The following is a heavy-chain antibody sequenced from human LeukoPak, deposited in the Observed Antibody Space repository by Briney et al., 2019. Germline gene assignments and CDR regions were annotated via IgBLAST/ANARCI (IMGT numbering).Heavy chain of an antibody. CDR1: GFTVSSNY. CDR3: ARSYNWNYYMDC. D-gene: IGHD1-7*01. CDR2: IYSGGST. Sequence: SGGSLRLSCAASGFTVSSNYMSWVRQAPGKGLEWVSVIYSGGSTYYADSVKGRFTISRDNSKNTLYLQMNNLRAEDTAVYYCARSYNWNYYMDCWGQGALVTVSS. V-gene: IGHV3-53*01. J-gene: IGHJ4*02.